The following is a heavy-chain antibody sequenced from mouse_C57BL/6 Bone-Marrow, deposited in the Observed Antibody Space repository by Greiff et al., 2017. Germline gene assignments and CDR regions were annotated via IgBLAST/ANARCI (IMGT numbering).Heavy chain of an antibody. CDR3: AEGYTAWFAY. V-gene: IGHV1-81*01. CDR1: GYTFTSYG. J-gene: IGHJ3*01. CDR2: IYPRSGNT. D-gene: IGHD2-2*01. Sequence: LMESGAELARPGASVKLSCKASGYTFTSYGISWVKQRTGQGLEWIGEIYPRSGNTYYNEKFKGKATLTADKSSSTAYMELRSLTSEDSAVYFCAEGYTAWFAYWGQGTLVTVSA.